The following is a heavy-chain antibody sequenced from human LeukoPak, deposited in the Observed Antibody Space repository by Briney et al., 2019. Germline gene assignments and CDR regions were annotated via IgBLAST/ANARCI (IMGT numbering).Heavy chain of an antibody. J-gene: IGHJ5*02. V-gene: IGHV3-23*01. D-gene: IGHD2-21*01. CDR2: ITDSGGST. CDR3: AKDSVTIPTGWFDP. Sequence: TGGSLRLSCAASGFTFSDYYMSWIRQAPGKGLEWVSAITDSGGSTYYADSVKGRFTISRDNSKNILYLQMNSLRVEDTAVYYCAKDSVTIPTGWFDPWGQGTRVTVSS. CDR1: GFTFSDYY.